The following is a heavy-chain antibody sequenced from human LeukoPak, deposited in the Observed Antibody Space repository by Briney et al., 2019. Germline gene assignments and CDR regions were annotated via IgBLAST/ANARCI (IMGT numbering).Heavy chain of an antibody. CDR1: GFTFSSYA. Sequence: GGSLRLSCAASGFTFSSYAMSWVRQAPGKGLEWVSAISGSGGSTYYADSVKGRLTISRDNSKNTLYLQMNSLRAEDTAVYYCAKLRRFAGTLQFDYWGQGTLVTVSS. CDR2: ISGSGGST. J-gene: IGHJ4*02. V-gene: IGHV3-23*01. CDR3: AKLRRFAGTLQFDY. D-gene: IGHD3-10*01.